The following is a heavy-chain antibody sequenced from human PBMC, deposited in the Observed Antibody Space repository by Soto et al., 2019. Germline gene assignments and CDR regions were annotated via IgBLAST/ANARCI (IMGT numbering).Heavy chain of an antibody. CDR2: IYYSGNT. D-gene: IGHD5-18*01. V-gene: IGHV4-39*07. CDR3: AIGYSSRYRY. Sequence: SETLSLTCTVSGGSISSTSYYWGWIRQPPGKGLEWIGCIYYSGNTYYNPSLKRRFSISVDTSKNQFSLQLSSVTAADTAVYYCAIGYSSRYRYWGQGTLVTVSS. J-gene: IGHJ4*02. CDR1: GGSISSTSYY.